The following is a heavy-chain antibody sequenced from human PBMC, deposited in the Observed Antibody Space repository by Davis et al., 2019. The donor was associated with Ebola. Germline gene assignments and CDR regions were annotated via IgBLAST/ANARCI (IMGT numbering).Heavy chain of an antibody. Sequence: PGGSLRLSCAASGFTFRAYGMAWVHQAPGKGLEWVSGFSGSGDSTYHADSVEGRFTISRDNSRNTLYLHMNSLRPEDTAVYYCARNLAGMDVWGKGTTVTVSS. D-gene: IGHD1-14*01. CDR2: FSGSGDST. J-gene: IGHJ6*04. CDR1: GFTFRAYG. V-gene: IGHV3-23*01. CDR3: ARNLAGMDV.